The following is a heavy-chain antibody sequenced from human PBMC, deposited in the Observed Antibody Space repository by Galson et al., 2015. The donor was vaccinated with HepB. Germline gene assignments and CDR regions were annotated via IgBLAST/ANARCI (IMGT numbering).Heavy chain of an antibody. CDR3: ARLIGGNALDI. CDR2: VYYNGNT. Sequence: LSLTCSVSSDSVSSTSCWWSRIRQPPGKGLEWIGHVYYNGNTNYNPSLKSRVTLSVDASKKQFSLKLKSVTAADTALYFCARLIGGNALDIWGPRTMVTASS. J-gene: IGHJ3*02. CDR1: SDSVSSTSCW. D-gene: IGHD1-14*01. V-gene: IGHV4-61*01.